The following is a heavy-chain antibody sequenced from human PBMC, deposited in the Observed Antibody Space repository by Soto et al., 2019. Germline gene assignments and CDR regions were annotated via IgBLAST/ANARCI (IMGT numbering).Heavy chain of an antibody. CDR3: AREQPGYSYGYGLGY. D-gene: IGHD5-18*01. V-gene: IGHV3-21*01. J-gene: IGHJ4*02. CDR2: ISSSSSYI. CDR1: GFTFSSYS. Sequence: EVQLVESGGGLVKPGGSLRLSCAASGFTFSSYSMNWVRQAPGKGLEWVSSISSSSSYIYYADSVKGRFTISRDNAKNSLYLQMNSLRAEDTAVYLCAREQPGYSYGYGLGYWGQGTLVTVSS.